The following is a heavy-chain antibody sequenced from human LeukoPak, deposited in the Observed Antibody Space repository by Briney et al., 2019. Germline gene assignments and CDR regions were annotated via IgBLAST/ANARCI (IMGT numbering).Heavy chain of an antibody. D-gene: IGHD3-22*01. Sequence: GRSLRLSCAASGFTFDDYAMHWVRQAPGKGLEWVSGISGNSGSIGYADSVKGRFTISRDNAKNSLYLQMNSLRAEDTALYYCAKDLRYDSSGYYDYWGQGTLVTVSS. CDR3: AKDLRYDSSGYYDY. V-gene: IGHV3-9*01. J-gene: IGHJ4*02. CDR2: ISGNSGSI. CDR1: GFTFDDYA.